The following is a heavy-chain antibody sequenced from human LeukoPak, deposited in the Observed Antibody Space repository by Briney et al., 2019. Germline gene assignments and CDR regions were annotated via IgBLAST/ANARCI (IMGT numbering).Heavy chain of an antibody. D-gene: IGHD6-13*01. CDR3: AIHLPVPGIAAAGPFDY. Sequence: GSLLLSCAASGFTFISYAMSWVRQAPGKGLEWVSAISGSGGSTYYADSVKGRFTISRDNSKNTLYLQMNSLRAEDTAVYYCAIHLPVPGIAAAGPFDYWGQGTLVTVSS. CDR1: GFTFISYA. CDR2: ISGSGGST. V-gene: IGHV3-23*01. J-gene: IGHJ4*02.